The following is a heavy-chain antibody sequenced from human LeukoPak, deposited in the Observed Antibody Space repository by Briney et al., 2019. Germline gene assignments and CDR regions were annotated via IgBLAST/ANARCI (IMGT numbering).Heavy chain of an antibody. CDR2: VYYSGST. D-gene: IGHD3-10*01. J-gene: IGHJ4*02. CDR1: SGSISSYF. CDR3: ARHEKLGQFDY. V-gene: IGHV4-59*08. Sequence: ASETLSLTCTVSSGSISSYFWSWIRQPPGKGLEWIGYVYYSGSTNYNPSLKSRVTISVDTSKNQFSLKLSSVIAADTAVYYCARHEKLGQFDYWGQGTLVTVSS.